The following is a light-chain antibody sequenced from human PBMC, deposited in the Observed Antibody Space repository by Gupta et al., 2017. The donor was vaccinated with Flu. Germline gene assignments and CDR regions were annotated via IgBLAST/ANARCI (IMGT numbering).Light chain of an antibody. Sequence: QSALTHPDSLSASPGQPITTSCAVTSSDVGAYTYVSCYQHHPRKAPKFVISEVTNRPSGVSYRYSASKSGNTASLTTSARQAVDEAEYYCSSYASSAILVFGGGTKLSV. V-gene: IGLV2-14*01. CDR1: SSDVGAYTY. CDR2: EVT. CDR3: SSYASSAILV. J-gene: IGLJ3*02.